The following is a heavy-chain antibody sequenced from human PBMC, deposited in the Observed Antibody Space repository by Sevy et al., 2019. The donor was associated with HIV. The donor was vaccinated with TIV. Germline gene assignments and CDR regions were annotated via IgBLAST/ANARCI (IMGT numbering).Heavy chain of an antibody. CDR2: ISYDGSNK. CDR3: ARETRWLQFFAFDI. J-gene: IGHJ3*02. CDR1: GFTFSSYA. V-gene: IGHV3-30-3*01. D-gene: IGHD5-12*01. Sequence: GGSLRLSCAASGFTFSSYAMHWVRQAPGKGLEWVAVISYDGSNKYYADSVNGRFTISRDNSKNTLYLQMNSLRAEDTAVYYCARETRWLQFFAFDIWGQGTMVTVSS.